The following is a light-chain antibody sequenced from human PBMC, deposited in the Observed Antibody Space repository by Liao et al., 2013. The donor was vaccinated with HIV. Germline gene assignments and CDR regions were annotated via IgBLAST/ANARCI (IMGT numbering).Light chain of an antibody. Sequence: SYELTQPPSVSVSPGQTARITCSGDKLGSKYVCWYQQRPGQSPLLVIYQDDKRPSGIPDRFSGSNSGNTATLTISGTQALDEADYYCQAWDSNTYVVFGGGTKLTVL. J-gene: IGLJ2*01. CDR2: QDD. V-gene: IGLV3-1*01. CDR3: QAWDSNTYVV. CDR1: KLGSKY.